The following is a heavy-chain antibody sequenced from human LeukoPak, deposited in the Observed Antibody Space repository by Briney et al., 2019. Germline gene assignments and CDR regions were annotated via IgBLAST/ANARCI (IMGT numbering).Heavy chain of an antibody. CDR3: ARSDILTGRYFDY. J-gene: IGHJ4*02. D-gene: IGHD3-9*01. Sequence: SETLSLTCTVSGGSISSYYWSWIRQPPGKGLEWIGYIYYSGSTNYNPSLKSRVTISVDTSKNQFSLKLGSVTAADTAVYYCARSDILTGRYFDYWGQGTLVTVSS. V-gene: IGHV4-59*01. CDR2: IYYSGST. CDR1: GGSISSYY.